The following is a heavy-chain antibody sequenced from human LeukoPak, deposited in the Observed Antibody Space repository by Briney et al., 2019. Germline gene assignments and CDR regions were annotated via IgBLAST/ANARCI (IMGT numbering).Heavy chain of an antibody. J-gene: IGHJ4*02. V-gene: IGHV1-2*04. CDR2: INPNSGGT. Sequence: ASVRVSCKASGYTFTGYYMHWVRQAPGQGLEWMGRINPNSGGTNYAQRFQGWVTMARDTSISTAYMELSRLRSDDTAVYYCARDHYGYSSGSGFDCWGQGILVTVSS. D-gene: IGHD3-10*01. CDR1: GYTFTGYY. CDR3: ARDHYGYSSGSGFDC.